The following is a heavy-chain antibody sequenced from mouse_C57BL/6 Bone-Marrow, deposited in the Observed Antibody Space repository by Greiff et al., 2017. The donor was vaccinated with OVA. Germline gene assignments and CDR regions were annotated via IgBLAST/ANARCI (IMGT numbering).Heavy chain of an antibody. Sequence: VQLKESGPVLVKPGASVKMSCKASGYTFTDYYMNWVKQSHGKSLEWIGVINPYNGGTSYNQKFKGKATLTVDKSSSTAYMELNSLTSEDSAVYYCADYDYDGVFDYWGQGTTLTVSS. J-gene: IGHJ2*01. D-gene: IGHD2-4*01. V-gene: IGHV1-19*01. CDR1: GYTFTDYY. CDR2: INPYNGGT. CDR3: ADYDYDGVFDY.